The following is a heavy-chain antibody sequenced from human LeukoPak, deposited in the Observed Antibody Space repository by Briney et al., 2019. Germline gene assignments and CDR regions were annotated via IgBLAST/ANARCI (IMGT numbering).Heavy chain of an antibody. J-gene: IGHJ4*02. CDR2: ISGSGGST. D-gene: IGHD6-13*01. V-gene: IGHV3-23*01. Sequence: GRSLRLSCAASGFTFSSYGMHWVRQAPGKGLEWVSAISGSGGSTYYADSVKGRFTISRDNSKNTLYLQMNSLRAEDTAVYYCAKVGGSSSLDYWGQGTLVTVSS. CDR3: AKVGGSSSLDY. CDR1: GFTFSSYG.